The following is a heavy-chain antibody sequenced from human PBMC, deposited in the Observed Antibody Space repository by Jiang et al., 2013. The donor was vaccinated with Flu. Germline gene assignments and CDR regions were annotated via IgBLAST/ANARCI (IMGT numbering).Heavy chain of an antibody. J-gene: IGHJ4*02. CDR3: ARASAVAGTPNDY. V-gene: IGHV1-2*02. D-gene: IGHD6-19*01. CDR1: GYTFISYG. Sequence: SVKVSCKASGYTFISYGISWVRQAPGQGLEWMGWINPNSGGTNYAQKFQGRVTMTRDTSISTAYMELSRLRSDDTAVYYCARASAVAGTPNDYWGQGTLVTVSS. CDR2: INPNSGGT.